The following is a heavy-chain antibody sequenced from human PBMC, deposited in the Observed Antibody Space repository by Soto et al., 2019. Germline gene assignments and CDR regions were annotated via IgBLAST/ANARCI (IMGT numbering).Heavy chain of an antibody. CDR3: AKVGYISSSFGMDV. CDR1: GFTFSSYA. J-gene: IGHJ6*02. D-gene: IGHD6-13*01. V-gene: IGHV3-23*01. CDR2: ISGSGGST. Sequence: EVQLLESGGGLVQPGGSLRLSCAASGFTFSSYAMSWVRQAPGKGLEWVSAISGSGGSTYYADSVKGRFTISRDNSKHTLYLQMNSLRAEDTAVYYCAKVGYISSSFGMDVWGQGTTVTVSS.